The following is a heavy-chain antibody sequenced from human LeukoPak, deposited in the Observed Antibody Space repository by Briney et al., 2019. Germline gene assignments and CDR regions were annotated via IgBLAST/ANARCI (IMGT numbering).Heavy chain of an antibody. CDR2: ISSSSSYI. D-gene: IGHD2-2*01. J-gene: IGHJ4*02. CDR1: GFTFSNYS. V-gene: IGHV3-21*01. Sequence: GGSLRLSCAASGFTFSNYSMNWVRQAPGKGLEWVSSISSSSSYIYYADSVKGRFTISRDNAKNSLYLQLNSLRAEDTALYYCASLNRADCSSTSCHTHYWGQGTLVTVSS. CDR3: ASLNRADCSSTSCHTHY.